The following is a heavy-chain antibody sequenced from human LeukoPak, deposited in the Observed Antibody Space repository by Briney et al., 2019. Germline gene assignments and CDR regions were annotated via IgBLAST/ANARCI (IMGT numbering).Heavy chain of an antibody. CDR3: ARGPYSYDSSGAFDI. J-gene: IGHJ3*02. Sequence: GSLRLSCAASGFTFSSYSMNWVRQPPGKGLEWIGNIYYTGSTYYNPSLKSRVTISVDTSKNQFSLRLSSVTAADTSVNFCARGPYSYDSSGAFDIWGQGTMVTVSS. CDR2: IYYTGST. D-gene: IGHD3-22*01. V-gene: IGHV4-59*08. CDR1: GFTFSSYS.